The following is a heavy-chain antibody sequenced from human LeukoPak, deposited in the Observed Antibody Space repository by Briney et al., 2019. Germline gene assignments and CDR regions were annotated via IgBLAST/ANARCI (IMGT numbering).Heavy chain of an antibody. CDR3: ARDHSDYYYYMDV. CDR1: GGSFSGYY. D-gene: IGHD1-26*01. J-gene: IGHJ6*03. CDR2: IYTSGST. Sequence: PSETLSLTCAVYGGSFSGYYWSWIRQPPGKGLEWIGRIYTSGSTNYNPSLKSRVTMSVNTSKNQFSLKLSSVTAADTAVYYCARDHSDYYYYMDVWGKGTTVTISS. V-gene: IGHV4-4*07.